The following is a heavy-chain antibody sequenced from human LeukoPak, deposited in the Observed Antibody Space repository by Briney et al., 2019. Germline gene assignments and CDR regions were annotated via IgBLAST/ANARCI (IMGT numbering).Heavy chain of an antibody. CDR3: ARDSTTVTTQAFDI. J-gene: IGHJ3*02. CDR1: GGSINNYY. D-gene: IGHD4-17*01. CDR2: IYYSGST. Sequence: SETLSLTCTVSGGSINNYYWSWIRQPPGKGLEWIGYIYYSGSTNYNPSLKSRVTISVDTSKNQFSLKLSSVTAADTAVYYCARDSTTVTTQAFDIWGQGTMVTVSS. V-gene: IGHV4-59*01.